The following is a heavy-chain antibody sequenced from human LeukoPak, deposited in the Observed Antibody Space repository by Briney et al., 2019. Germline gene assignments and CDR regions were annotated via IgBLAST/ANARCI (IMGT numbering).Heavy chain of an antibody. V-gene: IGHV3-66*01. CDR2: MYSGGST. CDR3: AREKAGYNSALDGMDV. CDR1: GFSVISNY. D-gene: IGHD6-19*01. J-gene: IGHJ6*02. Sequence: GGSLRLSCAASGFSVISNYMSWVRQAPGKGLEWVSAMYSGGSTYYADSVKGRFTISRDNSKNKLYLQMNSLRADDTAVYYCAREKAGYNSALDGMDVWGQGTTVTVSS.